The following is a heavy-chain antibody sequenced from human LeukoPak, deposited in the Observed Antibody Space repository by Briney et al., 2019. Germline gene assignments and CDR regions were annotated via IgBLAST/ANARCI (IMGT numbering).Heavy chain of an antibody. CDR2: ISSSSIYI. D-gene: IGHD1-26*01. J-gene: IGHJ4*02. CDR3: ARVELDYFDY. V-gene: IGHV3-21*01. CDR1: GFTFSSYS. Sequence: GGSLRLSCAASGFTFSSYSMNWVRQAPGKGLEWVSSISSSSIYIYYADSLKGRIIISRDHDKNTLYLQMNSLRAEDTTVYYCARVELDYFDYWGQGTLVTVSS.